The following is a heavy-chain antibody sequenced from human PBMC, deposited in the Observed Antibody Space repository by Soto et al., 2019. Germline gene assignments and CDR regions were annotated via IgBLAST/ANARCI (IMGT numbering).Heavy chain of an antibody. V-gene: IGHV3-21*01. D-gene: IGHD6-13*01. CDR2: ISTSSSYI. CDR1: GFTFSNYN. Sequence: GGSLRLSCAASGFTFSNYNMNWVRQTPGKGLEWVSCISTSSSYIYYSDSVKGRFTISRDNAKNSLYLQMNSLRAEDTAVYYCARNYMSQKLVHWFDPWGQGTLVTVSS. CDR3: ARNYMSQKLVHWFDP. J-gene: IGHJ5*02.